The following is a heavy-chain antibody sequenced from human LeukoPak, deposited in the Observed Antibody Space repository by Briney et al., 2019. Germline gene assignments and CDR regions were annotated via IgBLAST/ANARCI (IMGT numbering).Heavy chain of an antibody. CDR3: ARSGGQLWQDYYYYGMDV. Sequence: SETLSLTCTVSGGSISSYYWSWIRRPPGKGLEWIGYIYYSGSTNYNPSLKRRVTISVDTSKNKFSLQVSSVPAADTAVYYCARSGGQLWQDYYYYGMDVWGQGTTVTVSS. V-gene: IGHV4-59*08. CDR1: GGSISSYY. J-gene: IGHJ6*02. D-gene: IGHD5-18*01. CDR2: IYYSGST.